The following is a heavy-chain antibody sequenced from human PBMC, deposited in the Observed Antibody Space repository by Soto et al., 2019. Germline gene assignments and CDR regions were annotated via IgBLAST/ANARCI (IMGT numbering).Heavy chain of an antibody. J-gene: IGHJ5*02. CDR2: ISSSSSTI. V-gene: IGHV3-48*01. CDR3: ARQPERIAQIGWFDP. CDR1: GFTFSSYS. Sequence: EVQLVESGGGLVQPGGSLRLSCAASGFTFSSYSMNWVRQAPGKGLEWVSYISSSSSTIYYADSVKGRFTISRDNAKNSLYLQMNSLRAADTAVYYCARQPERIAQIGWFDPWGQGTLVTVSS. D-gene: IGHD6-13*01.